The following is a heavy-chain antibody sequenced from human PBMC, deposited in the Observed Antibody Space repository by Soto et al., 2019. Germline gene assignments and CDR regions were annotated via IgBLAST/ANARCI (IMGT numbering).Heavy chain of an antibody. CDR3: ARDLGAKVYY. D-gene: IGHD3-16*01. CDR2: VSGYNGNT. Sequence: QVQLVQSGAEVKKPGASVKVSCKASGYTFTSHGISWVRQAPGQGLEWMGWVSGYNGNTNYAQKFQGRVTMTTDTSTTTAYMELRSQTSDDTAVYYCARDLGAKVYYWGQGTLVTVSS. J-gene: IGHJ4*02. V-gene: IGHV1-18*01. CDR1: GYTFTSHG.